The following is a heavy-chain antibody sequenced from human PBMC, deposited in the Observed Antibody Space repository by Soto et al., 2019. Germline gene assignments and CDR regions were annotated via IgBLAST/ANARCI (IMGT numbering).Heavy chain of an antibody. D-gene: IGHD5-12*01. J-gene: IGHJ6*02. V-gene: IGHV3-30-3*01. Sequence: QVQLVESGGGVVQPGRSLRLSCAASGFTFSSYAMHWVRQAPGKGLEWVAVISYDGSNKYYADSVKCRFTISRDNSKNTLYLQMNSLRAEDTAVYYCARDTLEYSGYDEDYYYYGMDVWGQGTTVTVSS. CDR1: GFTFSSYA. CDR2: ISYDGSNK. CDR3: ARDTLEYSGYDEDYYYYGMDV.